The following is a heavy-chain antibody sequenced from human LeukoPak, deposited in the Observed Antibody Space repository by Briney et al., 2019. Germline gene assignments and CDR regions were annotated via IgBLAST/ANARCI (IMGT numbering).Heavy chain of an antibody. D-gene: IGHD5-24*01. J-gene: IGHJ4*02. V-gene: IGHV4-59*01. CDR1: GGSISSYY. Sequence: SETLSLTCTVSGGSISSYYWSWIRQPPGKGLEWIGYIYYSGSTNYNPSLKSRVTISVDTSKNQFSLKLSSVTAADTAVYYCARDGYNYGLNYWGQGTLVTVSS. CDR2: IYYSGST. CDR3: ARDGYNYGLNY.